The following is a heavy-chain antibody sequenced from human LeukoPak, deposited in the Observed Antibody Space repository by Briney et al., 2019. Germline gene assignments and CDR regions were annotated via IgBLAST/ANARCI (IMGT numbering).Heavy chain of an antibody. D-gene: IGHD5-24*01. Sequence: HPGGSLRLSCAASGFTFSSYAMTWVRQAPGKGLEWVSAIGGSGGSTYYADSVKGRFTISRDNSRNTLYLQMSSLRAEDTAVYYCAKDRIREMATIDFDYWGQGTLVTVSS. CDR2: IGGSGGST. V-gene: IGHV3-23*01. CDR1: GFTFSSYA. CDR3: AKDRIREMATIDFDY. J-gene: IGHJ4*02.